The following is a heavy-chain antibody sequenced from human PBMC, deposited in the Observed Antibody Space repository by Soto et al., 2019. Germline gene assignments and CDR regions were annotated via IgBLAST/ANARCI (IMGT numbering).Heavy chain of an antibody. CDR3: AREPSI. Sequence: QVQLQASGPGLVNPSQTLSLTCTVSGGSISSGCYYWSWIRQLTGKGLEWIGYIYYSGSTYYNPSLKSQVTISVDTSKNQFSLKLSSVTAADTAVYCCAREPSIWGQVTLVTVSS. J-gene: IGHJ4*02. CDR1: GGSISSGCYY. V-gene: IGHV4-31*01. CDR2: IYYSGST.